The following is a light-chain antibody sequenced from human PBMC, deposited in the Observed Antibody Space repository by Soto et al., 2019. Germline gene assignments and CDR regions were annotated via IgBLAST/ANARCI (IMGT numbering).Light chain of an antibody. CDR2: DVS. V-gene: IGLV2-14*03. CDR3: SSFTGSNYV. CDR1: ISDVGGYNF. J-gene: IGLJ1*01. Sequence: SVLTRPASVSRSPGQSIPISCTGTISDVGGYNFVSWYQQYPGKAPKLMICDVSNRPSGVSNRFSGSKSGNTASLTISGLQAEDEADYYCSSFTGSNYVFGTGTKVTVL.